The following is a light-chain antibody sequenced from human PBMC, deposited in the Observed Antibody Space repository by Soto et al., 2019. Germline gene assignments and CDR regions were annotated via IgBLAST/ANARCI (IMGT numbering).Light chain of an antibody. CDR3: SSYTSSRTRV. V-gene: IGLV2-14*01. CDR2: DVS. Sequence: QSVLTQSASVSGSPGQSITISCTGTSSDVGGYNYVSWYQQHPGKAPKLMIYDVSNRPSGVSNRFSGSKSGNTASLTISGLQAEDEADYYCSSYTSSRTRVFGTGTKLTVL. J-gene: IGLJ1*01. CDR1: SSDVGGYNY.